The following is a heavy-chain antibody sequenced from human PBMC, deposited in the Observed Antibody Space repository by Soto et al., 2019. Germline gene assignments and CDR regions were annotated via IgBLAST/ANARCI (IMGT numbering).Heavy chain of an antibody. Sequence: GASVKVSCKVSGYTLTELSMHWVRQAPGKGLEWMGGFDPEDGETIYAQKFQGRVTMTEDTSTDTAYMELSSLRSEDTAVYYCATDLYAVARDSSGYYKDVWGQGTTVTVPS. CDR3: ATDLYAVARDSSGYYKDV. CDR1: GYTLTELS. J-gene: IGHJ6*02. CDR2: FDPEDGET. V-gene: IGHV1-24*01. D-gene: IGHD3-22*01.